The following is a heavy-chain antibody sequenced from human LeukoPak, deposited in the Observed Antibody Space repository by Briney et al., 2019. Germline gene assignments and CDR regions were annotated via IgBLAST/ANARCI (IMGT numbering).Heavy chain of an antibody. CDR1: GYTFTGYY. V-gene: IGHV1-46*01. D-gene: IGHD6-6*01. Sequence: ASVKVSCKASGYTFTGYYMHWVRQAPGQGLEWMGIINPSSSSTSYAQKFQGRVTMTRDTSTSTLYMELSSLRSEDTAVYYCAREYSSSSGVFVYWGQGTLVTVFS. CDR2: INPSSSST. CDR3: AREYSSSSGVFVY. J-gene: IGHJ4*02.